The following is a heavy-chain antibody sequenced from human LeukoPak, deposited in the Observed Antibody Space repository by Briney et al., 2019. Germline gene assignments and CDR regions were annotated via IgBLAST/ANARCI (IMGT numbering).Heavy chain of an antibody. V-gene: IGHV3-23*01. CDR1: GFIFNNYA. J-gene: IGHJ4*02. CDR2: ISGSGDST. D-gene: IGHD2-2*02. Sequence: PGGSLRLSCAASGFIFNNYAMNWVRQAPGKGLEWVSGISGSGDSTFYADSVKGRFTISRDNSKNTLDLQMNGLRAEDTAVYYCAKSRSSSVSCYNYWGQGTLVTVSS. CDR3: AKSRSSSVSCYNY.